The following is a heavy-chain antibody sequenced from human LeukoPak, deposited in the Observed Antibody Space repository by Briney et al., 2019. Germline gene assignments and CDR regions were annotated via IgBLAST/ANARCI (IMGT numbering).Heavy chain of an antibody. Sequence: ASVKVSCKASGYTFTSYYMHWVRQAPGQGLEWMEIINPSGGSTSYAQKFQGRVTMTRDMTTSTVYMELSSLRSEDTAVYYCARATGIAARRYFDYWGQGTLVTVSS. CDR1: GYTFTSYY. D-gene: IGHD6-6*01. CDR2: INPSGGST. J-gene: IGHJ4*02. V-gene: IGHV1-46*01. CDR3: ARATGIAARRYFDY.